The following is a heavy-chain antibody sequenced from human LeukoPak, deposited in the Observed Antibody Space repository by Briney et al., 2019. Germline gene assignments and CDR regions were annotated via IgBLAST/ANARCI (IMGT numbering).Heavy chain of an antibody. V-gene: IGHV4-39*07. D-gene: IGHD6-6*01. CDR2: IYYSGST. CDR3: ARADSSSPYYYYYMDV. J-gene: IGHJ6*03. CDR1: GGSISSSSYY. Sequence: SETLSLTCTVSGGSISSSSYYWGWIRQPPGKGLECIGSIYYSGSTYYNPSLKSRVTISVDTSKNQFSLKLSSVTAADTAVYYCARADSSSPYYYYYMDVWGKGTTVTVSS.